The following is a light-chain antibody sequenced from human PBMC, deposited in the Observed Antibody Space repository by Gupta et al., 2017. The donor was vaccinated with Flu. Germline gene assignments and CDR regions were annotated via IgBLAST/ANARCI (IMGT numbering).Light chain of an antibody. J-gene: IGLJ1*01. CDR3: SSYTSSSTLYV. CDR1: SSDVGAYNY. CDR2: EVS. V-gene: IGLV2-14*01. Sequence: QSALTQPASVSGSPGQPITISCTGTSSDVGAYNYVSWYQQHPGKAPKLMIYEVSNRPSGVSNRFSGSKSGNTASLTISGLQAEDEADYYCSSYTSSSTLYVFGTGTEVTVL.